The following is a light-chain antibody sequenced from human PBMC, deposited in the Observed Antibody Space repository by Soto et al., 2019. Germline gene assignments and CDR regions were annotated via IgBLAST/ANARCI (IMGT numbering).Light chain of an antibody. V-gene: IGKV3-11*01. J-gene: IGKJ5*01. CDR2: DAS. Sequence: EMVLTQSPATLSLSPGERATLSCRARQSVSSNLAWYQQKPGQATRLLIYDASNRATGIPARFSGSGSWTAFSLTISSLGPEDFAVYYCQQRSNWPPAITFGPGTRREL. CDR3: QQRSNWPPAIT. CDR1: QSVSSN.